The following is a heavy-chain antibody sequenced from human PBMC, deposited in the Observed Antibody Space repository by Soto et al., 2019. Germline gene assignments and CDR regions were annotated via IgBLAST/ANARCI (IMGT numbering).Heavy chain of an antibody. V-gene: IGHV3-23*01. J-gene: IGHJ5*02. CDR2: ISGSGGST. Sequence: GGSLRLSCAASGFTFSSYAMSWVRQAPGKGLERVSAISGSGGSTYYADSVKGRFTISRDNSKNTLYLQMNSLRAEDTAVYYCAKGQEYYYDSAGRFDPWGQGTLVTVSS. CDR3: AKGQEYYYDSAGRFDP. CDR1: GFTFSSYA. D-gene: IGHD3-22*01.